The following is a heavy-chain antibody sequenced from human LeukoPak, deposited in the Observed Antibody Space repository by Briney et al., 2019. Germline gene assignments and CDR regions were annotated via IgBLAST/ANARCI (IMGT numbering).Heavy chain of an antibody. CDR1: GYTFTGYY. D-gene: IGHD3-10*01. CDR3: ARDPITMVRGQTYYYYAMDV. J-gene: IGHJ6*02. V-gene: IGHV1-2*02. Sequence: ASVKVSCKASGYTFTGYYMHWVRQAPGQGLEGMGWINPNSGGTNYAQNFQGRVTMTRDTSISTAYMELSRLRSDDTAVYYCARDPITMVRGQTYYYYAMDVWGQGTTVTVSS. CDR2: INPNSGGT.